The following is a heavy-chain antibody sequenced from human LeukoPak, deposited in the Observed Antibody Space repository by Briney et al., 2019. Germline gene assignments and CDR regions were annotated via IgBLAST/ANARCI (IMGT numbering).Heavy chain of an antibody. CDR2: IHSGGRT. CDR3: ARPGSASGYWVQ. J-gene: IGHJ4*02. CDR1: GFIVTNNY. V-gene: IGHV3-66*01. Sequence: GGSLRLSCEAFGFIVTNNYLSWVRQPPGKGLEWVSVIHSGGRTKYAASVRDRFTISRDPAKNTVYLQMNSLRVDDTAAYYCARPGSASGYWVQWGQGTLVTVSS. D-gene: IGHD3-3*01.